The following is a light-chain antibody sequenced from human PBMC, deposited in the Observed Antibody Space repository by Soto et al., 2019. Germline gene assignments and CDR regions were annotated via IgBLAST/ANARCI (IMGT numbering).Light chain of an antibody. Sequence: QSALTQPASVSGSPGQSITISCTGTSNDVGAYKYVSWYQQQPDKAPKLIIYGNTIRPSGVPDRFSGSKSGTSASLAITGLQAEDEADYYCQSYDRSLRGYVFGTGTKLTVL. J-gene: IGLJ1*01. V-gene: IGLV2-14*01. CDR1: SNDVGAYKY. CDR3: QSYDRSLRGYV. CDR2: GNT.